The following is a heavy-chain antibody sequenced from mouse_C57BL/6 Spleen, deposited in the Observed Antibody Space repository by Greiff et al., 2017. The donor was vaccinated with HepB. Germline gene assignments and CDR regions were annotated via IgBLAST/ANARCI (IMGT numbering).Heavy chain of an antibody. D-gene: IGHD2-3*01. CDR2: INPNNGGT. CDR3: ASRDGYYVSWYFDV. CDR1: GYTFTDYY. Sequence: EVQLQQSGPELVKPGASVKISCKASGYTFTDYYMNWVKQSHGKSLEWIGDINPNNGGTSYNQKFKGKATLTVDKSSSTAYMELSSLTSEDSAVYYCASRDGYYVSWYFDVWGTGTTVTVSS. V-gene: IGHV1-26*01. J-gene: IGHJ1*03.